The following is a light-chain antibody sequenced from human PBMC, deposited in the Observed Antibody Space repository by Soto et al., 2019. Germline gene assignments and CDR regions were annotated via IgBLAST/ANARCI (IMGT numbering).Light chain of an antibody. CDR3: SSYTSSNTLV. J-gene: IGLJ2*01. CDR2: DVS. V-gene: IGLV2-14*01. Sequence: QPASVSGSPGQSITISCTGTSSDVGGSNYVSWYQQHPGKAPKLMIYDVSNRPSGVSNRFSGSKSGNTASLTISGLQAEDEADYYCSSYTSSNTLVFGGGTKVTVL. CDR1: SSDVGGSNY.